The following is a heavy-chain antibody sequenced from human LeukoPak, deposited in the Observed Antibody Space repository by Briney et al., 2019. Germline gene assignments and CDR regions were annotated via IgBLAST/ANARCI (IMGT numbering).Heavy chain of an antibody. CDR1: GGSISSSSYY. D-gene: IGHD4-23*01. J-gene: IGHJ4*02. V-gene: IGHV4-39*01. CDR3: ARLGGKRGIDY. CDR2: IYYSGST. Sequence: KPSETLSLTCTVSGGSISSSSYYWGWIRQPPGKGLEWIGSIYYSGSTYYNPSLKSRVTISVDTSKNQFSLKLSSVTAADTAVYYCARLGGKRGIDYWGQGTLVTVSS.